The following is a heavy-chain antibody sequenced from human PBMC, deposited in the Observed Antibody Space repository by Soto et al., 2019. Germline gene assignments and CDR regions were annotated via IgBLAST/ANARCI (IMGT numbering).Heavy chain of an antibody. V-gene: IGHV4-30-4*01. CDR3: ARERPDGARLDP. J-gene: IGHJ5*02. CDR2: IYHSGST. D-gene: IGHD6-6*01. CDR1: GASVSSSYW. Sequence: PSETLSLTCAVSGASVSSSYWWSWVRQSPGKGMEWIGYIYHSGSTYYNPSLKSRVTISVDTSKNQFSLKLSSVTAADTAVYYCARERPDGARLDPWGQGTLVTVSS.